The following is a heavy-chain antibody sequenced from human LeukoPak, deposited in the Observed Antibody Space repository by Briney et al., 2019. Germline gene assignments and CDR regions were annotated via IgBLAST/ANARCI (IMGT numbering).Heavy chain of an antibody. CDR3: ARDDNWNYGYPDAFDI. CDR1: GYTFTGYY. V-gene: IGHV1-2*02. CDR2: INPNSGGT. D-gene: IGHD1-7*01. J-gene: IGHJ3*02. Sequence: GASVNVSCKASGYTFTGYYMHWVRQAPGQGLEWMGWINPNSGGTNYAQKFQGRVTMTRDTSISTAYMELSRLRSDDTAVYYCARDDNWNYGYPDAFDIWGQGTMVTVSS.